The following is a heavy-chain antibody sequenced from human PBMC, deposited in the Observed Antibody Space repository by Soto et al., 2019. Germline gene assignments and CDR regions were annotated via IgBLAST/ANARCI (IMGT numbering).Heavy chain of an antibody. J-gene: IGHJ4*02. V-gene: IGHV3-53*01. Sequence: GGSLRLSCAASGFTVSYNDMSWVRQAPGKGLEWVSVIYSGGSTFYADSVKGRFTISRDNSKNTLYLQMNSLRADDSAVYYCARGGYLPRYYLDYWGKGA. CDR3: ARGGYLPRYYLDY. CDR2: IYSGGST. CDR1: GFTVSYND. D-gene: IGHD2-21*01.